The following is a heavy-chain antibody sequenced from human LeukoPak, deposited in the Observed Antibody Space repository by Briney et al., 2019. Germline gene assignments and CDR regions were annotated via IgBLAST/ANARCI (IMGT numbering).Heavy chain of an antibody. D-gene: IGHD3-3*01. CDR2: INHSGST. J-gene: IGHJ4*02. V-gene: IGHV4-34*01. Sequence: KSSETLSLTCAVYGGSFSGYYWSRIRQPPGKGLEWIGEINHSGSTNYNPSLKSRVTISVDTSKNQFSLKLSSVTAADTAVYYCARGGYYDFWSGSQTFDYWGQGTLVTVSS. CDR3: ARGGYYDFWSGSQTFDY. CDR1: GGSFSGYY.